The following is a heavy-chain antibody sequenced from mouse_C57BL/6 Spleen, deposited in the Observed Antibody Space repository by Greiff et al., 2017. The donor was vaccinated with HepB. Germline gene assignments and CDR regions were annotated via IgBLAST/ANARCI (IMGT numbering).Heavy chain of an antibody. J-gene: IGHJ2*01. CDR2: ISYDGSN. Sequence: EVKLEESGPGLVKPSASLSLTCSVSGYSITSGYYWNWIRQFPGNKLEWMGYISYDGSNNYNPSLKNQTSITRDTSKNQCFLKLNSVTTEDTATYYCAIYYYGSSCCFGYWGQGTTLTVSS. CDR1: GYSITSGYY. D-gene: IGHD1-1*01. CDR3: AIYYYGSSCCFGY. V-gene: IGHV3-6*01.